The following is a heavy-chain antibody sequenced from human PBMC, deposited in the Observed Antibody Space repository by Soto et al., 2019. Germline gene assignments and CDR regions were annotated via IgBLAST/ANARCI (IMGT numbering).Heavy chain of an antibody. J-gene: IGHJ3*02. CDR3: ARDHPRGYYDSSGYLDAFDI. CDR1: GGTFSSYA. CDR2: IIPIFGTA. V-gene: IGHV1-69*13. Sequence: GASVKVSFKASGGTFSSYAISWVRQAPGQGLEWMGGIIPIFGTANYAQKFQGRVTITADESTSTAYMELSSLRSEDTAVYYCARDHPRGYYDSSGYLDAFDIWGQGTMVTVSS. D-gene: IGHD3-22*01.